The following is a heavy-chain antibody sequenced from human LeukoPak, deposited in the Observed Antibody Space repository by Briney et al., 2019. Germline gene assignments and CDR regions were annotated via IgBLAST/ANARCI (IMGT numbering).Heavy chain of an antibody. CDR3: ATYGSGSYTFDC. V-gene: IGHV4-4*02. CDR2: IYHSGST. CDR1: GGSISSSNW. D-gene: IGHD3-10*01. J-gene: IGHJ4*02. Sequence: SGTLSLTCAVSGGSISSSNWWSWVRQPPGRGLEWIGVIYHSGSTNYNPSLKSRVTISVDKSKNQFSLKLSSVTAADTAVYYCATYGSGSYTFDCWGQGTLVTVSS.